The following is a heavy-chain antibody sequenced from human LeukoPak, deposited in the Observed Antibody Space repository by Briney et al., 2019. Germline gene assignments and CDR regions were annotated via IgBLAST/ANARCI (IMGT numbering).Heavy chain of an antibody. J-gene: IGHJ4*02. Sequence: PGGSLRLSGAASGFTFSSYAMHWVRQAPGKGLEWVAVISYDGSNKYYADSVKGRFTISRDNSKNTLYLQMNSLRAEDTAVYYCARSASDYWGQGTLVTVSS. V-gene: IGHV3-30-3*01. CDR3: ARSASDY. CDR2: ISYDGSNK. CDR1: GFTFSSYA.